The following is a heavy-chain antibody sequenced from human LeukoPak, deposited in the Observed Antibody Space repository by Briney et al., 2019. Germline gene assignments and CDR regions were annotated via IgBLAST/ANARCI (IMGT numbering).Heavy chain of an antibody. V-gene: IGHV3-23*01. CDR3: TRQAAAAVHRGDFDY. CDR2: ISGSGGST. J-gene: IGHJ4*02. D-gene: IGHD6-13*01. Sequence: PGGSLRLSCAASGFTFSSYAMSWVRQAPGKGLEWVSAISGSGGSTYYADSVKGRFTISRDNSKNTLYLQMNSLKTEDTAVYYCTRQAAAAVHRGDFDYWGQGTLVTVSS. CDR1: GFTFSSYA.